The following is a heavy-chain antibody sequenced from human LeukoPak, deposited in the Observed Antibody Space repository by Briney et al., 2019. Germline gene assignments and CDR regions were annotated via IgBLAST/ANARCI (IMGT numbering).Heavy chain of an antibody. V-gene: IGHV3-49*04. Sequence: GGSLRLSCTASGFTFGDYAMSWVRQAPGEGLEWVGFIRSKAYGGTTEYAASVKGRFTISRDDSKSIAYLQMNSLKTEDTAVYYCTRGGMRAFDIWGQGTMVTVSS. CDR2: IRSKAYGGTT. D-gene: IGHD3-16*01. J-gene: IGHJ3*02. CDR1: GFTFGDYA. CDR3: TRGGMRAFDI.